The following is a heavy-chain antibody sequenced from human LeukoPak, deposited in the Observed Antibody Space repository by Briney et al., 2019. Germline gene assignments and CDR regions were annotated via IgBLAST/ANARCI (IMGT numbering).Heavy chain of an antibody. CDR3: TTLDDYGDYCDY. CDR1: GFTFSNAW. D-gene: IGHD4-17*01. Sequence: PGGSLRLSCAASGFTFSNAWMRWVRQAPRKGKESVGRIKSKTDGGTTDYAAPVKGRFTISRDDSKNTLYLQMNSLKTEDTAVYYCTTLDDYGDYCDYWGQGTLVTVSS. V-gene: IGHV3-15*01. J-gene: IGHJ4*02. CDR2: IKSKTDGGTT.